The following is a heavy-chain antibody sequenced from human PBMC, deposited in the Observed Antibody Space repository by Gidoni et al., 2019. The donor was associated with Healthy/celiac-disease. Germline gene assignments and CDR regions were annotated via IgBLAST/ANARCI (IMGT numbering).Heavy chain of an antibody. CDR2: ISYDGSNK. Sequence: QVQLVESGGGVVQPGRSLRLSCAASGFTFSSSAMHWVRQAPGKGLEWVAVISYDGSNKYYADSVKGRFTISRDNSKNTLYLQMNSLRAEDTAVYYCARDQVVVVPAAIGYYYYGMDVWGQGTTVTVSS. CDR1: GFTFSSSA. J-gene: IGHJ6*02. D-gene: IGHD2-2*01. V-gene: IGHV3-30*04. CDR3: ARDQVVVVPAAIGYYYYGMDV.